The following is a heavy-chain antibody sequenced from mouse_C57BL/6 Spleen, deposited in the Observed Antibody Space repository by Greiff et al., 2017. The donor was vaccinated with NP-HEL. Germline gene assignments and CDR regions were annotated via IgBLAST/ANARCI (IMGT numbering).Heavy chain of an antibody. J-gene: IGHJ1*03. CDR3: ARGFYSYGSSHWYFDV. CDR2: IYPGSGST. V-gene: IGHV1-55*01. D-gene: IGHD1-1*01. CDR1: GYTFTSYW. Sequence: QVQLQQPGAELVKPGASVKMSCKASGYTFTSYWITWVKQRPGQGLEWIGDIYPGSGSTNYNEKFKSKATLTVDKSSSTAYMQLSSLTSEDSAVYCWARGFYSYGSSHWYFDVWGTGTTVTVSS.